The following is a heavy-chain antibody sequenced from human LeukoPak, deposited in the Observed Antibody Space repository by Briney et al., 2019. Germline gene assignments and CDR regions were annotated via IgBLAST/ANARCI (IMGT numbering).Heavy chain of an antibody. D-gene: IGHD2-2*01. CDR1: GFTFSSYS. J-gene: IGHJ4*02. V-gene: IGHV3-21*04. Sequence: GGSLRLSCAASGFTFSSYSMNWVRQAPGKGLEWVSFISSSSSYIYYADSVKGRFTISRDNSKNTLYLQMNSLRAEDTAVYYCAKDRFAGVPAATCFDYWGQGTLVTVSS. CDR2: ISSSSSYI. CDR3: AKDRFAGVPAATCFDY.